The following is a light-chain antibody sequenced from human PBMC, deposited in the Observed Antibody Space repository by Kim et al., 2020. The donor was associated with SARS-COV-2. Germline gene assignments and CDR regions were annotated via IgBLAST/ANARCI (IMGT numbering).Light chain of an antibody. J-gene: IGLJ2*01. V-gene: IGLV4-69*01. CDR3: QTWGTGIVV. CDR1: SGHSNYA. Sequence: LVLTQSPSASASLGASVKLTCTLSSGHSNYAIAWHQQQPEKGPRYLMKLNSDGSHSKGDGIPDRFSGSSSGPERYLTISSLQSEDEADYYCQTWGTGIVVFGGGTQLTVL. CDR2: LNSDGSH.